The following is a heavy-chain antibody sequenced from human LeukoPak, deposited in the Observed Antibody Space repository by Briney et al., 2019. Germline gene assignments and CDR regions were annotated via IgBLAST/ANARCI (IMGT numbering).Heavy chain of an antibody. J-gene: IGHJ6*03. Sequence: GGSLRLSCAASGFTFSSHWMHWVLQAPGKGLEWVSRINSDGSSRSFADSVRGRVTISRDNAKNTPYLQMNSLRAEDTAVYYCARDPTTYYYMDVWGKGTTVTVSS. V-gene: IGHV3-74*01. CDR2: INSDGSSR. CDR1: GFTFSSHW. D-gene: IGHD4-11*01. CDR3: ARDPTTYYYMDV.